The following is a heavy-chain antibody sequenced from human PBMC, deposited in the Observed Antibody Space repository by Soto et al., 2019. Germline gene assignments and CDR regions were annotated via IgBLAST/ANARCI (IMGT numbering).Heavy chain of an antibody. D-gene: IGHD2-2*01. CDR1: GYSFTSYW. V-gene: IGHV5-51*01. CDR2: IYPGDSDT. CDR3: ARHQDIVVVAPPNYYYGMDV. J-gene: IGHJ6*02. Sequence: PGESLKNSCKGSGYSFTSYWIVWVRQMPGKGLEWMGIIYPGDSDTRYSPSFQGQVTISADKSISTAYLQWSSLKASDTAMYYCARHQDIVVVAPPNYYYGMDVWGQGTKVTV.